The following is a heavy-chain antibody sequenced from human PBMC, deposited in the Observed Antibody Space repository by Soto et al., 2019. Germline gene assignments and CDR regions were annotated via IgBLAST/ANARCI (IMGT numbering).Heavy chain of an antibody. J-gene: IGHJ4*02. D-gene: IGHD6-13*01. Sequence: PSETLSLTCTVSGGSISSGDYYWSWIRQPPGKGLEWIGYIYYSGSTYYNPSLKSRVTISVDTSKNQFSLKLSSVTAADTAVYYCARVVYLGIAAAYYFDYWGQGTLVTVSS. CDR3: ARVVYLGIAAAYYFDY. V-gene: IGHV4-30-4*02. CDR1: GGSISSGDYY. CDR2: IYYSGST.